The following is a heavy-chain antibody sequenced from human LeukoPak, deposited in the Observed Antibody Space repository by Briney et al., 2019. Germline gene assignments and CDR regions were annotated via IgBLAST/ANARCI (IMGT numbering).Heavy chain of an antibody. CDR1: GYTFTGYY. J-gene: IGHJ5*02. Sequence: ASVKVSCKASGYTFTGYYMHWVRQAPGQGLEWMGWINPNSGGTNYAQKFQGRVTMTRDTSISTAYMELSGLRSDDTAVYYCASNSIFGVVIIGWFDPWGQGTLVTVSS. V-gene: IGHV1-2*02. CDR2: INPNSGGT. D-gene: IGHD3-3*01. CDR3: ASNSIFGVVIIGWFDP.